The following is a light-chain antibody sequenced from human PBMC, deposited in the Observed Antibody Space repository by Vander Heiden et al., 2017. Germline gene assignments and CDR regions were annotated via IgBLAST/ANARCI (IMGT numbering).Light chain of an antibody. V-gene: IGKV1-39*01. Sequence: DIQMTQSPSSLSASVGDTVTITCRASQSIDNFLNWYQHQPGKAPTLLISSASNLHGGVPSRFSGSGSGTDFTITIASLQPEDFATYSCQQGDSIPFTFGHGTKVDAK. CDR3: QQGDSIPFT. CDR1: QSIDNF. CDR2: SAS. J-gene: IGKJ3*01.